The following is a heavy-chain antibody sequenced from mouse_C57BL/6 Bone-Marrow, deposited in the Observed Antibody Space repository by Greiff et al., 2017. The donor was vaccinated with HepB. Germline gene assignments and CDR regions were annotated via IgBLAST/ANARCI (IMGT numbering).Heavy chain of an antibody. J-gene: IGHJ4*01. D-gene: IGHD2-1*01. CDR2: IWSDGST. V-gene: IGHV2-6*03. CDR1: GFSLTSYG. CDR3: ARDFSGNYVGYAMDY. Sequence: VQLQQSGPGLVAPSQSLSITCTVSGFSLTSYGVHWVRQPPGKGLEWLVVIWSDGSTTYNSALKSRLSISKDNSKSQVFLKMNRLQTDDTAMYYCARDFSGNYVGYAMDYWGQGTSVTVSS.